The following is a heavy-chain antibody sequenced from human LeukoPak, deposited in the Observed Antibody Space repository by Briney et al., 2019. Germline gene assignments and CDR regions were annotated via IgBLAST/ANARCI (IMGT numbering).Heavy chain of an antibody. CDR1: GYSISSDYN. J-gene: IGHJ5*02. Sequence: PSETLSLTCGVSGYSISSDYNRGWIRQPPGKGLEWIGNIYHSGTTYYNPSLKSRVTISVDTSKNQFSLKLNSMTAADTAVYYCARVRMVYAAFDLWGQGTPVTVSS. V-gene: IGHV4-38-2*01. CDR3: ARVRMVYAAFDL. D-gene: IGHD2-8*01. CDR2: IYHSGTT.